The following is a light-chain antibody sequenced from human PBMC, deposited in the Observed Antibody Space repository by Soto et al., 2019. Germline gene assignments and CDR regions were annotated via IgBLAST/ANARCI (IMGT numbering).Light chain of an antibody. J-gene: IGKJ4*01. CDR3: QQYGSSVLT. CDR2: DAS. V-gene: IGKV3-20*01. Sequence: EIVLTQSPGTVSLSPGERATLSCRASQSVSNSYLAWYQQKPGQAPRLLIYDASSRATGIPDRFSGSGSGTDFTLTISRLEPEDFAVYYCQQYGSSVLTFGGRTKVEIK. CDR1: QSVSNSY.